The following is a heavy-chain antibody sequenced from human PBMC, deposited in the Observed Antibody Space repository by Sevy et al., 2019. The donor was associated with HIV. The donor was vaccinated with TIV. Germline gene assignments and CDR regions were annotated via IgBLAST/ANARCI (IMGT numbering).Heavy chain of an antibody. J-gene: IGHJ4*02. Sequence: SETLSLTCTVSGGSISSGNYLWSWIRQTPGKGLGWIGTVHYSGRTYYNPSLKSRVTISEDTSKNQFSLNLNSVTAAETAVYFCARNFDYWGQGTLVTVSS. CDR3: ARNFDY. V-gene: IGHV4-39*01. CDR2: VHYSGRT. CDR1: GGSISSGNYL.